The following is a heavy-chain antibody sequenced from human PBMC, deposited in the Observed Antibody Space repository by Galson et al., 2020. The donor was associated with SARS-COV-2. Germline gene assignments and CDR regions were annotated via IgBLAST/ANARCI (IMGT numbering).Heavy chain of an antibody. CDR1: GFTFSSYW. J-gene: IGHJ4*02. Sequence: GGSLRLSCAASGFTFSSYWMHWVRQAPGKGLVWVSRIYSEGSSTSYADSVKGRFTISGDNAKNTLYLQLNSLRAEDTAVYYCARGDMGNDYFDYWGQGTLVTVSS. CDR3: ARGDMGNDYFDY. D-gene: IGHD7-27*01. V-gene: IGHV3-74*01. CDR2: IYSEGSST.